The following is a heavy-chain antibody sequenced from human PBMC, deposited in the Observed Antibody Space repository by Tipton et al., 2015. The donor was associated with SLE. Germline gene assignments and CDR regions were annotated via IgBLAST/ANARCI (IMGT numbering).Heavy chain of an antibody. D-gene: IGHD3-22*01. CDR3: ARGPITMIVVPYAFDI. CDR1: GGSISSYY. V-gene: IGHV4-59*01. J-gene: IGHJ3*02. Sequence: LRLSCTVSGGSISSYYWSWIRQPPGKGLEWIGYTYYSGSTNYNPSLKSRVTISVDTSKNQFSLKLSSVTAADTAVYYCARGPITMIVVPYAFDIWGQGTMVTVSS. CDR2: TYYSGST.